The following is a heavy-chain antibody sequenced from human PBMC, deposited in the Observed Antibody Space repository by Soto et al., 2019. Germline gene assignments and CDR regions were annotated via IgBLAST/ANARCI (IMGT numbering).Heavy chain of an antibody. V-gene: IGHV3-33*01. D-gene: IGHD1-26*01. CDR3: AREVVGATGNWFDP. CDR2: IWYDGSNK. Sequence: QVQLVESGGGVVQPGRSLRLSCAASGFTFSSYGMHWVRQAPGKGLEWVAVIWYDGSNKYYADSVKGRFTISRDNSKNTLYLQLNSLRAEDTAVYYCAREVVGATGNWFDPWGQGTLVTVSS. CDR1: GFTFSSYG. J-gene: IGHJ5*02.